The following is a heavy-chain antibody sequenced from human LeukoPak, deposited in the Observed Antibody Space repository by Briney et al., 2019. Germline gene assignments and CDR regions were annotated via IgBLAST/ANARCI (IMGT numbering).Heavy chain of an antibody. CDR2: ISSSSSYI. D-gene: IGHD1-1*01. V-gene: IGHV3-21*01. J-gene: IGHJ3*02. CDR1: GFTFSSYS. Sequence: GGSLRLSCAASGFTFSSYSMNWVRQAPGKGLEWVSSISSSSSYIYYADSVKGRFTISRDNAKNSLYLQMNSLRAEDTAVYYCARRAGTTDAFDIWGQGTMVTVSS. CDR3: ARRAGTTDAFDI.